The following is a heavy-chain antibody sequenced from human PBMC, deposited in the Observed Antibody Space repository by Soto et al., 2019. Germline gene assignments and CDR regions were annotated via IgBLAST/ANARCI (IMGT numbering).Heavy chain of an antibody. D-gene: IGHD6-19*01. V-gene: IGHV4-61*01. CDR3: ARVPPIAVAGKRDRNYYYYGMDV. J-gene: IGHJ6*02. Sequence: SETLSLTCTVSGGSVSSGSYYWSWIRQPPGKGLEWIGYIYYSGSTNYNPSLKSRVTISVDTSKNQFSLKLSSVTAADTAVYYCARVPPIAVAGKRDRNYYYYGMDVCGQGTTVTVSS. CDR1: GGSVSSGSYY. CDR2: IYYSGST.